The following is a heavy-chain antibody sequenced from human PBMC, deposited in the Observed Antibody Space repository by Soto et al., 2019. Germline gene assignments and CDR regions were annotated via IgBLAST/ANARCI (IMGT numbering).Heavy chain of an antibody. V-gene: IGHV6-1*01. CDR2: TYYRSKWYN. Sequence: PSQTLSLTCAISGDSVSSNSAAWNWIRQSPSRGLEWLGRTYYRSKWYNDYAVSVKSRITIDPDTSKNQFSLQLNSVTPEDTAVYYCAREYYYYGSGSSWFDPWGQGTLVTVS. CDR1: GDSVSSNSAA. J-gene: IGHJ5*02. CDR3: AREYYYYGSGSSWFDP. D-gene: IGHD3-10*01.